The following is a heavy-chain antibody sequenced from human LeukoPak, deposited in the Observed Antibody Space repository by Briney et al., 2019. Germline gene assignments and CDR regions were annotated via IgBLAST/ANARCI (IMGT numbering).Heavy chain of an antibody. V-gene: IGHV1-69*05. CDR3: ARVPGYGSGSYYAFYDY. J-gene: IGHJ4*02. Sequence: GASVKVSCKASGGTLSSYTITWVRQAPGQGLEWMGGIIPIFGTADYAQKLQGRVTMTTDTSTSTAYMELRRLRSDDTAVYYCARVPGYGSGSYYAFYDYWGQGTLVTVSS. CDR2: IIPIFGTA. CDR1: GGTLSSYT. D-gene: IGHD3-10*01.